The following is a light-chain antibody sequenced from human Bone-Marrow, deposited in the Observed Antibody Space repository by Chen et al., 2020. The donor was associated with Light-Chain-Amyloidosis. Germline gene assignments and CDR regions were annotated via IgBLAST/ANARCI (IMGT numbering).Light chain of an antibody. Sequence: SYVLTQPSSVSVAPGQTATIACGGNNIGSTSVHWYHQTPGPAPLLVFYDDSDRPSGIPERRSGANAGNAATLTIRRVEAGEEADYYGQVWDRSSERPVFGGGTKLTGL. CDR2: DDS. J-gene: IGLJ3*02. CDR1: NIGSTS. V-gene: IGLV3-21*02. CDR3: QVWDRSSERPV.